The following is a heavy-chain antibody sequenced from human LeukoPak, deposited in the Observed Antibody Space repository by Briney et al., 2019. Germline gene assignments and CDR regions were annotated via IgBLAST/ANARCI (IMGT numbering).Heavy chain of an antibody. Sequence: GGSLRLSCVASGFIFSRYGMHWVRQAPGKGLEYVSAISNSGGSTYYANSVKGRFTISRDNSKNTLYLQMGSQRGEDMAVYYCARGLITGAAGTYYYYGMDVWGQGTTVTVSS. V-gene: IGHV3-64*01. CDR1: GFIFSRYG. CDR3: ARGLITGAAGTYYYYGMDV. J-gene: IGHJ6*02. D-gene: IGHD6-13*01. CDR2: ISNSGGST.